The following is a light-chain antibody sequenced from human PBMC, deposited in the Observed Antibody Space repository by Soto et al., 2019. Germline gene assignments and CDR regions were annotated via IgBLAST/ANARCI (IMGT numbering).Light chain of an antibody. J-gene: IGKJ1*01. Sequence: IVLTQSPGTLSLSPGERATLSCRASQSVSSSYLAWYQQKPCQAPRLLIYGASSRATGIPDRFSGSGSGTDFTLTISRLEPEDFAVYYCQQYGSSRTFGQGTKVEIK. CDR3: QQYGSSRT. CDR2: GAS. CDR1: QSVSSSY. V-gene: IGKV3-20*01.